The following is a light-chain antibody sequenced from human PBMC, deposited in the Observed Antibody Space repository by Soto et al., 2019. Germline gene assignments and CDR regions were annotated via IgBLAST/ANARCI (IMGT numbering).Light chain of an antibody. CDR3: QLDDTSLLT. J-gene: IGKJ3*01. CDR1: QAISSW. V-gene: IGKV1-5*03. CDR2: RES. Sequence: VPRSQVPSTPXRPERDRVTTSCRASQAISSWLEWYKKKTGKEXRXXXYRESTLKSGVQSRLSGSGSGKEFNLNIIRFQSEYFAVYYCQLDDTSLLTVGRGTKVDI.